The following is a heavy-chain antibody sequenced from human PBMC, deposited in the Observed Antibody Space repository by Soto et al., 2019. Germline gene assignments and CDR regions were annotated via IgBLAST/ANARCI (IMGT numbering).Heavy chain of an antibody. CDR1: GFTFSDFA. D-gene: IGHD2-21*01. V-gene: IGHV3-23*01. CDR2: ASGSGSGT. J-gene: IGHJ4*02. CDR3: AKGRPGVAAAPDY. Sequence: GGSLRLSCAASGFTFSDFAMAWVRQAPGKGLEWVSSASGSGSGTYYADSVKGRFTISRDNSRNTLFLHMTNLRAGDTALYFCAKGRPGVAAAPDYWGQGTLVTVSS.